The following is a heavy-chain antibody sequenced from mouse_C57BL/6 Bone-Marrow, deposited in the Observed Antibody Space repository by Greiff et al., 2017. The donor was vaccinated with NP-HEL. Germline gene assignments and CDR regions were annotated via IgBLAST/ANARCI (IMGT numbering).Heavy chain of an antibody. Sequence: QVQLQQSGPGLVAPSQSLSITCTVSGFSLTSYGVHWVRQPPGKGLEWLVVIWSAGSTTYNSALKSRLSISKDNSKSQGFLKMNSLHTDDTAMYYCARHSGTGTRVYFDYWGQGTTLTVSS. J-gene: IGHJ2*01. CDR3: ARHSGTGTRVYFDY. V-gene: IGHV2-6-1*01. CDR1: GFSLTSYG. D-gene: IGHD4-1*01. CDR2: IWSAGST.